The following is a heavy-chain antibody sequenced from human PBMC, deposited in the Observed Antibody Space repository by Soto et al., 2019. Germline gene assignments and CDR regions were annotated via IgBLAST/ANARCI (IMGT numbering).Heavy chain of an antibody. CDR1: GYTLGDHY. D-gene: IGHD3-3*02. V-gene: IGHV1-2*02. CDR2: LNPRSGDT. CDR3: ARARLARSHFDN. Sequence: QVQLVQSGAEVKKPGASVRVSCKASGYTLGDHYLHWVRQAPGQGLEWMGWLNPRSGDTYSAQRFRGRVTMTGDTSINTAYLELNSLRSDDTAVYFFARARLARSHFDNWGQGSLVSVSS. J-gene: IGHJ4*02.